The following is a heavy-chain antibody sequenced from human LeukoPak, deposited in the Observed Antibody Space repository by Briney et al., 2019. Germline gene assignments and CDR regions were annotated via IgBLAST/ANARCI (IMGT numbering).Heavy chain of an antibody. CDR2: ISSSGSTI. Sequence: QPGGSLRLSCAASGFTFSSYEMNWVRQAPGKGLEWVSYISSSGSTIYYADSVKGRFTISRDNAKNSLSLQMNSLRVEDTAVYYCARDSYSSGVFDYWGQGTLVTVSS. CDR1: GFTFSSYE. V-gene: IGHV3-48*03. D-gene: IGHD6-19*01. CDR3: ARDSYSSGVFDY. J-gene: IGHJ4*02.